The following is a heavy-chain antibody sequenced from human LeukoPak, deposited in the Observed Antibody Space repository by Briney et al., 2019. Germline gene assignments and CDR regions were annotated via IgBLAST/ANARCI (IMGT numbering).Heavy chain of an antibody. Sequence: GASVKVSCKASGYTFTSYAMHWVRQAPGQRLEWMGWINAGSGNTKYSQKFQGRVTITRDTSASTAYMELSSLRSEDTAVYYCARPAPYGSGSYYRSTPPDYWGQGTLVTVSS. V-gene: IGHV1-3*01. CDR2: INAGSGNT. CDR3: ARPAPYGSGSYYRSTPPDY. D-gene: IGHD3-10*01. CDR1: GYTFTSYA. J-gene: IGHJ4*02.